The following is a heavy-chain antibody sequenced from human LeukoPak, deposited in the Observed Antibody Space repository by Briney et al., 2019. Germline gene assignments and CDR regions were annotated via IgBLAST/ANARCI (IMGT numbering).Heavy chain of an antibody. V-gene: IGHV3-33*01. D-gene: IGHD5-12*01. CDR2: IWYDGSNK. CDR1: GFTFNSYG. Sequence: QPGRSLRLSCAASGFTFNSYGMHWVRQAPGKGLEWVAVIWYDGSNKYYADSVKGRFTISRDNSKNTLYLQMNSLRAEDTAVYYCAREAGWASGYDYWGQGTLVTVSS. J-gene: IGHJ4*02. CDR3: AREAGWASGYDY.